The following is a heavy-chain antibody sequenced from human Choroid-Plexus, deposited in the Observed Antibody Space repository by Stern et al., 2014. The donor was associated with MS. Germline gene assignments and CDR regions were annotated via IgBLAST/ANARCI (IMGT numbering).Heavy chain of an antibody. CDR3: ARDQRGITIFGVVTDYYYLGMDV. D-gene: IGHD3-3*01. V-gene: IGHV1-2*02. CDR1: GYIFTGYY. Sequence: VQLVESGAEVKKLGASAKVSCKTSGYIFTGYYIHWVRQAPGQGLEWMAWINPNTGGTKYAQKFQGRVTMSRDTSISTAYVELSSLTSDDTAVYYCARDQRGITIFGVVTDYYYLGMDVWGQGTTVTVSS. CDR2: INPNTGGT. J-gene: IGHJ6*02.